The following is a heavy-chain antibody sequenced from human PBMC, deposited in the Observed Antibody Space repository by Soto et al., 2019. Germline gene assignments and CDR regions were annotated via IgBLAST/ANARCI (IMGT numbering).Heavy chain of an antibody. CDR1: GYTFTSYD. CDR2: MNPNSGNT. V-gene: IGHV1-8*01. Sequence: ASVKVSCKASGYTFTSYDINWVRQATGQGLEWMGWMNPNSGNTGYAQKFQGRVTMTRNTSISTAYMELSSLRSDDAALYFCARAPAPSYYYYYMDVSGKGTTVTVSS. J-gene: IGHJ6*03. CDR3: ARAPAPSYYYYYMDV. D-gene: IGHD2-2*01.